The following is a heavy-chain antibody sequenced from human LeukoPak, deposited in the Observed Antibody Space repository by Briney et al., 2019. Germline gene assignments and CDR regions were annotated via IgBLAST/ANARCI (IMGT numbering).Heavy chain of an antibody. D-gene: IGHD6-6*01. CDR3: ARIGYSSSSNDY. Sequence: GGSLRLSCAASGFTFSSYAMHWVCQAPGKGLEWVAVISYDGSNKYYADSVKGRFTISRDNSKNTLYLQMNSLRAEDTAVYYCARIGYSSSSNDYWGQGTLVTVSS. V-gene: IGHV3-30-3*01. CDR2: ISYDGSNK. J-gene: IGHJ4*02. CDR1: GFTFSSYA.